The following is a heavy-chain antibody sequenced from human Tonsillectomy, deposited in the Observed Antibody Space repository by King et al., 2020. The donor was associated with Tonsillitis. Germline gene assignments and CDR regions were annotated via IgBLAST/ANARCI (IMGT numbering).Heavy chain of an antibody. CDR1: GGSISSGSYY. V-gene: IGHV4-61*02. CDR3: ARDGGAYCGGDCYSPFIDY. J-gene: IGHJ4*02. CDR2: IYTSGST. Sequence: QLQESGPGLVKPSQNLSLTCTVSGGSISSGSYYWSWIRQPAGKGLEWIGRIYTSGSTNYNPSLKSRVTISVDTSKNQFSLKLSSVTAADTAVYYCARDGGAYCGGDCYSPFIDYWGQGTLVTVSS. D-gene: IGHD2-21*02.